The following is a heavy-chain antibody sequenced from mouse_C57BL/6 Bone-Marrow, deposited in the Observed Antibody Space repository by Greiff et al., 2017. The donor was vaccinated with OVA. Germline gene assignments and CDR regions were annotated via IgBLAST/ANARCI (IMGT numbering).Heavy chain of an antibody. V-gene: IGHV1-50*01. Sequence: QVQLQQPGAELVKPGASVQLSCKASGYTFTSYWMQWVKQRPGQGLEWIGEIDPSDSYTNYNQKFKGKATLTVDTSSSTAYMQLSSLTSEDSAVYYCAREPAQVPYYAMDYWGQGTSVTVSS. J-gene: IGHJ4*01. CDR2: IDPSDSYT. D-gene: IGHD3-2*02. CDR3: AREPAQVPYYAMDY. CDR1: GYTFTSYW.